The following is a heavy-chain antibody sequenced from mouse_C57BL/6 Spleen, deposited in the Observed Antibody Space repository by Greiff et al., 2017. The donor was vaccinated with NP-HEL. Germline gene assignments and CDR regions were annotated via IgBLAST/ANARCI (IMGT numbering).Heavy chain of an antibody. CDR1: GFTFSDYY. V-gene: IGHV5-16*01. CDR2: INYDGSST. D-gene: IGHD1-1*02. J-gene: IGHJ4*01. Sequence: EVQLVESEGGLVQPGSSMKLSCTASGFTFSDYYMAWVRQVPEKGLEWVANINYDGSSTYYLDSLKSRFIISRDNAKNILYLQMSSLKSEDTATYYCARRGLWGHAMDYWGQGTSVTVSS. CDR3: ARRGLWGHAMDY.